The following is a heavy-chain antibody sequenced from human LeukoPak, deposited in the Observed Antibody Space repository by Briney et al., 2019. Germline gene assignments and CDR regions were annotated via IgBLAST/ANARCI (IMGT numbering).Heavy chain of an antibody. Sequence: PSETLSLTCTVSGGSISSYYWSWIRQPPGKGLEWIGYIYYSGSTNYNPSLKSRVTISVDTSKNQFSLKLSSVTAADTAVYYCARVGSGWSYYYYYYMDVWGKGTTVTVSS. V-gene: IGHV4-59*01. J-gene: IGHJ6*03. CDR3: ARVGSGWSYYYYYYMDV. CDR2: IYYSGST. D-gene: IGHD6-19*01. CDR1: GGSISSYY.